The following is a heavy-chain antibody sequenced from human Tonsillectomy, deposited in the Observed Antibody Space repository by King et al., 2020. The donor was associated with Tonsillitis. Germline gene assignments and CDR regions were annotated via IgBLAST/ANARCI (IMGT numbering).Heavy chain of an antibody. V-gene: IGHV4-39*01. CDR2: IYYSGST. D-gene: IGHD3-22*01. CDR3: ASLLRAPYYDSSGYYFDY. CDR1: GGSISSSSYY. Sequence: LQLQESGPGLVKPSETLSLTCTVSGGSISSSSYYWGWIRQPPGKGLEWIGNIYYSGSTYYNPSLKSRVTISVDTSKNLFSLKLSSATAADTAVYYCASLLRAPYYDSSGYYFDYWGQGTLVTVSS. J-gene: IGHJ4*02.